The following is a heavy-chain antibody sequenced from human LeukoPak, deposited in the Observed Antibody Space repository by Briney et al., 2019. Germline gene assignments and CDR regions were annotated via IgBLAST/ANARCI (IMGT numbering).Heavy chain of an antibody. CDR3: ANDMVRGVITFNFDY. J-gene: IGHJ4*02. V-gene: IGHV3-30*18. D-gene: IGHD3-10*01. CDR1: GFTFSSYA. Sequence: GGSLRLSCAASGFTFSSYAMHWVRQAPGKGLEWVAVISYDGSNKYYADSVKGRFTISRDNSKNTLYLQMNSLRAEDTAVYYCANDMVRGVITFNFDYWGQGTLVTVSS. CDR2: ISYDGSNK.